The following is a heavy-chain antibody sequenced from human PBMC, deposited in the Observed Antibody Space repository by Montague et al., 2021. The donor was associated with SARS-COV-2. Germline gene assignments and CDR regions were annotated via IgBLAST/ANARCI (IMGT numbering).Heavy chain of an antibody. Sequence: CAISGDSVSRNNPAWNWIRQSPSRGLEWLGRTYYGSSWNTDYAVSVKSRITISPDTSKNQFSLHLNSVTPEDTAVSYCSRGWNYAFDIWSQGTMVTVSS. D-gene: IGHD1-7*01. CDR3: SRGWNYAFDI. CDR2: TYYGSSWNT. J-gene: IGHJ3*02. V-gene: IGHV6-1*01. CDR1: GDSVSRNNPA.